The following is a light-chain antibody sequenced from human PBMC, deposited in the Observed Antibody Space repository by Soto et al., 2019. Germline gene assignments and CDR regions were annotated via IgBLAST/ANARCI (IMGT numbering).Light chain of an antibody. Sequence: VGDRVTITCRASQGITNYLAWYQQKAGKAPKLLIFAASSLQSGVPSRFSGSGSGTDFTLTISSLQPEDIATYFCQQFDNLPITFGQGTRLEIK. J-gene: IGKJ5*01. CDR2: AAS. CDR1: QGITNY. CDR3: QQFDNLPIT. V-gene: IGKV1-27*01.